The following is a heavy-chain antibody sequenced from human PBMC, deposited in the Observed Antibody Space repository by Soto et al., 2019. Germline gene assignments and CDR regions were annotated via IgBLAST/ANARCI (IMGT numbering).Heavy chain of an antibody. J-gene: IGHJ4*02. CDR3: ATTGTAGTEVGY. D-gene: IGHD1-1*01. CDR2: ISGNGGSP. Sequence: GGSLRLSCAASGFTFSSYAMRWVRQAPGKGLEGVSSISGNGGSPYYADSVKGRFTISRDNSKNTLYLQLNSLRAEDTATYYCATTGTAGTEVGYWGRGTLVTVSS. V-gene: IGHV3-23*01. CDR1: GFTFSSYA.